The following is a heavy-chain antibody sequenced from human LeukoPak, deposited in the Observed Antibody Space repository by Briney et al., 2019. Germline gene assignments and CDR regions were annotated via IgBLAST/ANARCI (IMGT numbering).Heavy chain of an antibody. Sequence: PSETLSLTCTVSGGSISSYYWSWIRQPPGKGLEWIGDIYTSGSTNYNPSLKSRVTISVDTSKNQFSLKLSSVTAADTAVYYCARFLLVTHTWFDPWGQGTLVSVSS. V-gene: IGHV4-4*09. D-gene: IGHD4-23*01. J-gene: IGHJ5*02. CDR2: IYTSGST. CDR3: ARFLLVTHTWFDP. CDR1: GGSISSYY.